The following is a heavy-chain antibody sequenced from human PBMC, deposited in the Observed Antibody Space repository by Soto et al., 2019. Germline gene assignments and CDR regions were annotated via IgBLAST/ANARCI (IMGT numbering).Heavy chain of an antibody. J-gene: IGHJ4*02. V-gene: IGHV1-8*01. CDR3: ARVYSSDYYYFLIDY. CDR1: GYTFTSSD. CDR2: MNPKSGNT. Sequence: ASVKVSCKASGYTFTSSDINWVRQAPGQGLEWMGWMNPKSGNTGYAQEFQGRVTLTMNTTMSTAYMELSSLRSEDTAVYYCARVYSSDYYYFLIDYWGQGTLVTVSS. D-gene: IGHD3-22*01.